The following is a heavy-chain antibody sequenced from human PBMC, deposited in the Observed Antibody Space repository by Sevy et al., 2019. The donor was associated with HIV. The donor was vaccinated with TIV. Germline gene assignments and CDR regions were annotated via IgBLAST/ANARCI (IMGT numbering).Heavy chain of an antibody. CDR1: GFTFSSYA. CDR3: AKADVYGSSAYYSGITKIAPNY. Sequence: GGSLRLSCAASGFTFSSYAMHWVRQTPGKGLEWVSGISDGGGTTYYADSVKGRFTISRDNSKNTLYLQMNSLRAEDNAVYYCAKADVYGSSAYYSGITKIAPNYWGRGTLVTVSS. CDR2: ISDGGGTT. J-gene: IGHJ4*02. V-gene: IGHV3-23*01. D-gene: IGHD3-22*01.